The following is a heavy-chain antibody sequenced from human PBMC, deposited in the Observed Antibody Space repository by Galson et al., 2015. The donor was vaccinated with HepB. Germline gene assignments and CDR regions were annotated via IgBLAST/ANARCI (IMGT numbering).Heavy chain of an antibody. CDR3: TTDPSIIGYGYGYLTVTDY. Sequence: SLRLSCAASGFTFSNAWMSWVRQAPGKGLEWVGRIKSKTDGGTTDYAAPVKGRFTISRDDSKNTLYLQMNSLKTEDTAVYYCTTDPSIIGYGYGYLTVTDYWGQGTLVTVSS. CDR1: GFTFSNAW. V-gene: IGHV3-15*01. J-gene: IGHJ4*02. CDR2: IKSKTDGGTT. D-gene: IGHD5-18*01.